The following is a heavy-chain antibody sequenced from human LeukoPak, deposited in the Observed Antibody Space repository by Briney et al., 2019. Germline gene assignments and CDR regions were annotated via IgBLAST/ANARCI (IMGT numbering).Heavy chain of an antibody. CDR3: ARDRDDGGFGY. D-gene: IGHD4-23*01. CDR2: INQDGSVK. Sequence: GGSLRLSCAASGFTFTNYWMSWVRQAPDKGLEWVANINQDGSVKQYVDSMKGRFTISRDNAKNSLYLQMNSLRVEDTAVYYCARDRDDGGFGYWGQGTLVTVSS. CDR1: GFTFTNYW. J-gene: IGHJ4*02. V-gene: IGHV3-7*01.